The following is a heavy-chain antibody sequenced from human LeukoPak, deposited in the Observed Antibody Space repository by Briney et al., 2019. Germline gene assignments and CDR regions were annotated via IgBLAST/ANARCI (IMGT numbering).Heavy chain of an antibody. CDR3: ARAGHGYGYYYYYMDV. CDR2: IYHSGST. CDR1: GGSMNTYY. V-gene: IGHV4-59*01. J-gene: IGHJ6*03. Sequence: SETLSLTCTVSGGSMNTYYWTWIRQPPGKGLEWIGYIYHSGSTKYNPSLKSRVTISVDTSKNQFSLKLSSVTAADTAVYYCARAGHGYGYYYYYMDVWGKGTTVTVSS. D-gene: IGHD5-18*01.